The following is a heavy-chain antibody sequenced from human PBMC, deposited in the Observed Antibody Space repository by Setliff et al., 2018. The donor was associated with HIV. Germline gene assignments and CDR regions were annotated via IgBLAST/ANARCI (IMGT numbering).Heavy chain of an antibody. CDR1: GGSINSYY. CDR2: SYFSGTS. V-gene: IGHV4-59*08. CDR3: ARHKLWPAGPIAVDM. J-gene: IGHJ3*02. Sequence: KTSETLSLTCPRRVSGGSINSYYWSWIRQSPGKGLEWVGSSYFSGTSNYNPSLKSRVTISVDASKKQFSLSLTSVTPADTAVYYCARHKLWPAGPIAVDMWGQGTMATVSS.